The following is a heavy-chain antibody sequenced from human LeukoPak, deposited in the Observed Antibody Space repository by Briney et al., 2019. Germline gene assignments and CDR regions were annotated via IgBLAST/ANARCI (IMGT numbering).Heavy chain of an antibody. CDR2: IDHSGST. D-gene: IGHD3-22*01. CDR3: ARGQTKDYFVTSGYY. V-gene: IGHV4-34*01. CDR1: GGPFSGYY. J-gene: IGHJ4*02. Sequence: SETLSLTCALYGGPFSGYYWTWIRQPPGKGLEWIGEIDHSGSTNYNPSLKSRVTISGDTSKNHFSLRLSSLTAADSAVYYCARGQTKDYFVTSGYYWSQGTLVTVSS.